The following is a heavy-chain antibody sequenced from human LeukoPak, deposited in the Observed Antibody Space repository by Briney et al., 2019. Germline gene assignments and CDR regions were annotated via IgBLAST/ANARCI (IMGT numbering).Heavy chain of an antibody. CDR2: IRYDGSNK. CDR3: VKDLLRDSGGYRDAFDI. D-gene: IGHD3-22*01. V-gene: IGHV3-30*02. CDR1: GFTFSSYG. Sequence: GGSLRLSCAASGFTFSSYGMHWVRPAPGKGLEWVAFIRYDGSNKYYADSVKGRFTISRDNSKNTLYLQMNSLRAEDAAVYYCVKDLLRDSGGYRDAFDIWGQGTMVTVSS. J-gene: IGHJ3*02.